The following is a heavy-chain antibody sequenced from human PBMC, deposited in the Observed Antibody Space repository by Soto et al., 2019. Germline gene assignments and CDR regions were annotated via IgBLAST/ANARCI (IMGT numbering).Heavy chain of an antibody. J-gene: IGHJ4*02. Sequence: QVQLQESGPGLVKASQTLSLICSVSGESISSGGYYWSWIRHHPGKGLEWIGYIYDSERAYYNPSLTSRVTISMDTSKNHFALKLSSVTAADTAVYYCARASSSSSAADYWGQGTLIPVSS. CDR3: ARASSSSSAADY. CDR2: IYDSERA. D-gene: IGHD6-6*01. CDR1: GESISSGGYY. V-gene: IGHV4-31*03.